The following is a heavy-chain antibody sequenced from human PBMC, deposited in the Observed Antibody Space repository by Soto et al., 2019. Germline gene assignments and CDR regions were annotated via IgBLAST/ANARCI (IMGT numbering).Heavy chain of an antibody. V-gene: IGHV1-69*13. CDR1: GGTFSSYA. D-gene: IGHD5-18*01. CDR3: ARPSVDTAMASASFFDY. Sequence: GASVKVSCKASGGTFSSYAISWVRQATGKGLEWMGGIIPIFGTANYAQKFQGRVTITADESTSTAYMELSSLRSEDTAVYYCARPSVDTAMASASFFDYWGQGTLVTV. J-gene: IGHJ4*02. CDR2: IIPIFGTA.